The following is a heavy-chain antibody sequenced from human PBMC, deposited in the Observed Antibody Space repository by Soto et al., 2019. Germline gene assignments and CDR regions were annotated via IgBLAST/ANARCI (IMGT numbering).Heavy chain of an antibody. CDR2: TYYRSKWYN. CDR1: GDSVSSNSAA. CDR3: VRGIGYIDS. D-gene: IGHD3-3*01. V-gene: IGHV6-1*01. J-gene: IGHJ4*02. Sequence: PSQTLSLTCAISGDSVSSNSAAWSWIRQSPSRGLEWLGRTYYRSKWYNDYSVSVKSRITINPDTSKNHFSLQLKSVTPEDSAVYYCVRGIGYIDSWGQGTLVTVSS.